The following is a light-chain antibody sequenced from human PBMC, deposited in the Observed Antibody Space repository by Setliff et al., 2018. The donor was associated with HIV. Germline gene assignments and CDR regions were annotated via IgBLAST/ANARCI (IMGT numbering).Light chain of an antibody. CDR1: SSDVGGYNY. CDR3: SSYAITNTLL. J-gene: IGLJ1*01. CDR2: DVK. Sequence: QSALTQPASVSGSPGPITISCTGTSSDVGGYNYVSWYQQHPGKAPKLIIYDVKNRPSGVSNRFSGSKSGNTASLTISGPQAEDEADYYCSSYAITNTLLFGTGTKVTVL. V-gene: IGLV2-14*03.